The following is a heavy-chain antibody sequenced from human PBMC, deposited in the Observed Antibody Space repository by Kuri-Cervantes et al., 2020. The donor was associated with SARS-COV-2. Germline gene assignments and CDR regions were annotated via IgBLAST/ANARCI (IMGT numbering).Heavy chain of an antibody. Sequence: GESLKISCAASGFTFSSNAMSWVRQAPGKGLEWVSGLSGSGVSTYYEESVKGRFTIFRDNSKNTLYLQMNSLRAEDTAVYYCAKDWDSRGYYLFDHWGQGTLVTVSS. J-gene: IGHJ4*02. CDR1: GFTFSSNA. D-gene: IGHD3-22*01. CDR3: AKDWDSRGYYLFDH. V-gene: IGHV3-23*01. CDR2: LSGSGVST.